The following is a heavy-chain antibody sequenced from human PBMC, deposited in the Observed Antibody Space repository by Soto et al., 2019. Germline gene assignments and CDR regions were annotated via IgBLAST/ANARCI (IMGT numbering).Heavy chain of an antibody. CDR1: GDSFTGYY. D-gene: IGHD2-21*02. CDR3: ASAYCGGDCPDDAFDI. CDR2: INPNSGGT. J-gene: IGHJ3*02. V-gene: IGHV1-2*04. Sequence: GASVKVSCEACGDSFTGYYMPLVRQAPGQGLEWMGWINPNSGGTNYAQKFQGWVTMTRDTSISTAYMELSRLISDDTAVYYCASAYCGGDCPDDAFDIWGQGTMVTVSS.